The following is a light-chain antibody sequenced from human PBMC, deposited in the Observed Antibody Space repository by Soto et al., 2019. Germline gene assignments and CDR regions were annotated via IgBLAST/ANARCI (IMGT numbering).Light chain of an antibody. Sequence: QSALTQPASVSVSPGQSITISCTGTSSDVGAYTFVSWYQQHPDKVPKLMIFDVSRRPSGVSDRFSGSKSGNTASLTISGLQPEDEADYYCSAYTSSSTHVFGSGTKLTVL. J-gene: IGLJ1*01. CDR2: DVS. V-gene: IGLV2-14*03. CDR1: SSDVGAYTF. CDR3: SAYTSSSTHV.